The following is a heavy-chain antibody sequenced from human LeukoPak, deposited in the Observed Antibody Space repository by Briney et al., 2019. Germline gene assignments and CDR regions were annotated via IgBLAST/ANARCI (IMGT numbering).Heavy chain of an antibody. J-gene: IGHJ6*01. Sequence: PGESLRLSCAASGFTFSGSAMRWVRQASGKGLEWVGRIRSKANSYATAYAASVKGRFTIPRADSQPTAYPPMNSLNTEDTAVYYCAALRYFDWSDYGMEVWGKGTTVTVSS. D-gene: IGHD3-9*01. CDR1: GFTFSGSA. CDR2: IRSKANSYAT. V-gene: IGHV3-73*01. CDR3: AALRYFDWSDYGMEV.